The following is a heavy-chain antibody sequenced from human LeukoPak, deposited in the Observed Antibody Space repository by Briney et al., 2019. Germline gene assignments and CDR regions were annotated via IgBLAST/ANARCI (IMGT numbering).Heavy chain of an antibody. CDR1: GGSISSYY. CDR3: ARGKYYFDY. Sequence: SETLSLTCTVSGGSISSYYWSWIRQPPGKGLEWIGYIYYSGSTNYNPSLKSRVTISVDTSKNQFSLKLSSVTAADTAVYYCARGKYYFDYWGQGTLVTVSS. CDR2: IYYSGST. V-gene: IGHV4-59*01. J-gene: IGHJ4*02.